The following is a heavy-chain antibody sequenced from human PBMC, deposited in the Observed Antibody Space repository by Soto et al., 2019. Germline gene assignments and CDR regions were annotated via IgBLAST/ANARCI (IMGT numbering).Heavy chain of an antibody. V-gene: IGHV3-23*01. Sequence: EVQLLESGGGLVRPGGSLRLSCTASGFSFSSYALSWVRQAPGKGLEWVSTISGSDGKTYYADSVKGRFSISRDTSKTTLYLEMTSLRVEDTAVYYCARWSFLDCWGQGTRVTVS. J-gene: IGHJ4*02. CDR3: ARWSFLDC. CDR2: ISGSDGKT. D-gene: IGHD1-26*01. CDR1: GFSFSSYA.